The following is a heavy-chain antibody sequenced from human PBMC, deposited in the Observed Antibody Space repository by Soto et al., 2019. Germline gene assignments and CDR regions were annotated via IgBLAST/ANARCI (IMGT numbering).Heavy chain of an antibody. CDR3: ARAERSSSWYYFDY. CDR1: GGSFSGYY. CDR2: INHSGST. J-gene: IGHJ4*02. D-gene: IGHD6-13*01. Sequence: TSETLSLTCAVYGGSFSGYYWSWIRQPPGKGLEWIGEINHSGSTNYNPSLKSRVTISVDTSKNQFSLKLSSVTAADTAVYYCARAERSSSWYYFDYWGQGTQVTVSS. V-gene: IGHV4-34*01.